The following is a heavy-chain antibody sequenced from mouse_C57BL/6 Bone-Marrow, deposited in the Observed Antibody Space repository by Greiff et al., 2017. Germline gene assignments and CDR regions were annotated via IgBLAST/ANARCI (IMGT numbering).Heavy chain of an antibody. V-gene: IGHV1-9*01. CDR3: ASGTRLSLLHFDY. Sequence: QVQLKQSGAELMKPGASVKLSCKATGYTFTGYWIEWVKQRPGHGLEWIGEILPGSGSTNYNEKFKGKATFTADTSSNTAYMQLSSLKPEDSAIYYCASGTRLSLLHFDYWGQGTTRTVSS. CDR2: ILPGSGST. CDR1: GYTFTGYW. D-gene: IGHD3-2*02. J-gene: IGHJ2*01.